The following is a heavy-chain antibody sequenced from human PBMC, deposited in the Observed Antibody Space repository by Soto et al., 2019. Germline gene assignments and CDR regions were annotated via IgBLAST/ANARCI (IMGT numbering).Heavy chain of an antibody. J-gene: IGHJ4*02. CDR3: AKEGGYCSSTSCYGRVYY. CDR2: ISGSGGST. CDR1: GFTFSSYA. Sequence: EVQLLESGGGLVQPGGSLRLSCAASGFTFSSYAMSWVRQAPGKGLEWVSAISGSGGSTYYADSVKGRFTISRDNSNNTVCLQMNSLSAEDTAVYYWAKEGGYCSSTSCYGRVYYWGQGTLVTVSS. V-gene: IGHV3-23*01. D-gene: IGHD2-2*03.